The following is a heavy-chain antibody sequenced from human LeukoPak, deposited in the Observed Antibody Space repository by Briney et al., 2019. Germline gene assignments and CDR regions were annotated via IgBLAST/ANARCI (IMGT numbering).Heavy chain of an antibody. D-gene: IGHD3-22*01. CDR1: GYSVNELS. Sequence: ASVKVSCKVSGYSVNELSMHWVRQAPGLGLEWMGGFNREDDAPVYAQQFQGRVTMTEDTSTDTAYMELSSLRSEDTALYYCATLDSYYDTSGRPLLPDWGQGTLVTVSS. CDR2: FNREDDAP. CDR3: ATLDSYYDTSGRPLLPD. J-gene: IGHJ4*02. V-gene: IGHV1-24*01.